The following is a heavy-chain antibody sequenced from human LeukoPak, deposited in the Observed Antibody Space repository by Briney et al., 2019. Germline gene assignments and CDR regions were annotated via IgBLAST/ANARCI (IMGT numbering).Heavy chain of an antibody. Sequence: PGGPLRLSCAASGFTFNTQDMRWVRQAPGKGLEWFSSINIGGDTFYADSVRGRFTISRDNSKNTLDLQMNSLRVEDTAVYYCGKGRVSEWGQGTLVTVSS. J-gene: IGHJ4*02. CDR1: GFTFNTQD. CDR2: INIGGDT. D-gene: IGHD6-19*01. CDR3: GKGRVSE. V-gene: IGHV3-23*01.